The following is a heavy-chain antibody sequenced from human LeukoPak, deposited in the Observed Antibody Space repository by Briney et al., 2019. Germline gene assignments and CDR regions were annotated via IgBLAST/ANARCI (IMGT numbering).Heavy chain of an antibody. J-gene: IGHJ4*02. CDR2: ISSSSSYI. CDR3: ARDRRDGYNLLDY. CDR1: GFTFSSYS. V-gene: IGHV3-21*01. D-gene: IGHD5-24*01. Sequence: GGSLRLSCAASGFTFSSYSMNWVRQAPGKGLEWVSSISSSSSYIYYADSVKGRFTISRDNAKNSLYLQMNSLRAEDTAVYYCARDRRDGYNLLDYWGQGTLVTVSS.